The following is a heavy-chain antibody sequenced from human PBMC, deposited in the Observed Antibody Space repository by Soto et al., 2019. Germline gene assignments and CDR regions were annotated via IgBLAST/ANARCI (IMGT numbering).Heavy chain of an antibody. D-gene: IGHD1-1*01. CDR1: GFTFSNYG. V-gene: IGHV3-30*18. CDR3: AKEGPITNWYFDY. Sequence: QVQLVESGGGVVQPGRSLRLSCAASGFTFSNYGMHWVRQAPGKGLEWVIVISYDGNVAYYADSVKGRFTISRDNSKNTLYLQMNSLRTADTAMYYCAKEGPITNWYFDYWGQGTLVTVSS. J-gene: IGHJ4*02. CDR2: ISYDGNVA.